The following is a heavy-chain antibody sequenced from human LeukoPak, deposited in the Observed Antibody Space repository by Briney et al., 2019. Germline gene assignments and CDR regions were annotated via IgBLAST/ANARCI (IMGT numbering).Heavy chain of an antibody. V-gene: IGHV3-21*01. J-gene: IGHJ3*02. CDR1: GFTFSSYA. CDR3: ARDLKRRVYYDSSGSDDAFDI. CDR2: ISSSSSYI. D-gene: IGHD3-22*01. Sequence: GGSLRLSCAASGFTFSSYAMSWVRQAPGKGLEWVSYISSSSSYIYYADSVKGRFTISRDNAKNSLYLQMNSLRAEDTAVYYCARDLKRRVYYDSSGSDDAFDIWGQGTMVTVSS.